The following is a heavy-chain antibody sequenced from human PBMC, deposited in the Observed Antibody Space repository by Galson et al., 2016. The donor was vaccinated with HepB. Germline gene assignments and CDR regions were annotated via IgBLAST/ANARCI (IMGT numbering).Heavy chain of an antibody. CDR1: GFAFVNYA. J-gene: IGHJ4*02. Sequence: SLRLSCAASGFAFVNYAMNWVRQAPGKGLEWVSGISESGVTTYYATSVRGRSTISRGNSSNTLFLQMNSLRVEDTAVYYCAKVGRFGSGSFLKPFDSWGQGILVTVSS. D-gene: IGHD3-10*01. V-gene: IGHV3-23*01. CDR2: ISESGVTT. CDR3: AKVGRFGSGSFLKPFDS.